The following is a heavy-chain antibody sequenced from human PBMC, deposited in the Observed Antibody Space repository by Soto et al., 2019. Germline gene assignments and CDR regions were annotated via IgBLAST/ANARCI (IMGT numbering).Heavy chain of an antibody. V-gene: IGHV4-59*01. CDR2: IYYSGST. CDR3: ASTTITMYGVGNFDY. CDR1: GGSISSYY. J-gene: IGHJ4*02. D-gene: IGHD3-3*01. Sequence: SETLSLTCTVSGGSISSYYWSWIRQPPGKGLEWIGYIYYSGSTNYNPSLKSRVTISIDTSKKQFSLKLNSVTAADTAVYYCASTTITMYGVGNFDYWGQGTLVTVSS.